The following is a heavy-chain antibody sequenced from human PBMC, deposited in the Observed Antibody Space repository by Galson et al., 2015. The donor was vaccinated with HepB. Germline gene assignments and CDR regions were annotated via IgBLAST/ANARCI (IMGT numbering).Heavy chain of an antibody. Sequence: VRQAPGKGLEWVAVISYDGSNKYYADSVKGRFTISRDNSKNTLYLQMNSLRAEDTAVYYCARAPGIAVAGRQVEYGMDVWGQGTTVTVSS. CDR3: ARAPGIAVAGRQVEYGMDV. J-gene: IGHJ6*02. D-gene: IGHD6-19*01. CDR2: ISYDGSNK. V-gene: IGHV3-30*04.